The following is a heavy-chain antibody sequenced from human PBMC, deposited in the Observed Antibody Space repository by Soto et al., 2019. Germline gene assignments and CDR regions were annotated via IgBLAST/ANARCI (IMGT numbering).Heavy chain of an antibody. J-gene: IGHJ5*02. CDR1: GYTFTSYG. D-gene: IGHD3-10*01. V-gene: IGHV1-18*01. Sequence: ASVKASCKASGYTFTSYGISWVRQAPGQGLEWMGWISAYNGNTNYAQKLQGRVTMTTDTSTSTAYMELRSLRSDDTAVYYCARGISRYYGSGSTMLDWFDPWGQGTLVTVSS. CDR2: ISAYNGNT. CDR3: ARGISRYYGSGSTMLDWFDP.